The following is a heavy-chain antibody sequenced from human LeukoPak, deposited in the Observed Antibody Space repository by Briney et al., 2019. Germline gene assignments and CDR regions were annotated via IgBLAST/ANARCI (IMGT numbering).Heavy chain of an antibody. CDR1: GGSISGGYS. V-gene: IGHV4-30-2*01. Sequence: SETLSLTCAVSGGSISGGYSWSWIRQPPGKGLEWIGYIYHSGSTYYNPSLKSRVTISVARSKNQFSLKLRSVTAADTAVYYCARASSGWYNGLSYWGQGTLVTVSS. J-gene: IGHJ4*02. CDR2: IYHSGST. D-gene: IGHD6-19*01. CDR3: ARASSGWYNGLSY.